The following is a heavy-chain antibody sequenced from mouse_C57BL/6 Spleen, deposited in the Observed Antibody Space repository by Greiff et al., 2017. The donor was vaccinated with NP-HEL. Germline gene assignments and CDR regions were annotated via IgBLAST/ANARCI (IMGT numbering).Heavy chain of an antibody. CDR2: INPGSGGT. Sequence: QVQLQQSGAELVRPGTSVKVSCKASGYAFTNYLIEWVKQRPGQGLEWIGVINPGSGGTNYNEKFKGKATLTADKSSSTAYMQLSSLTSEDSAVYFGARDGTTVDYFDYWGQGTTLTVSS. V-gene: IGHV1-54*01. CDR1: GYAFTNYL. CDR3: ARDGTTVDYFDY. J-gene: IGHJ2*01. D-gene: IGHD1-1*01.